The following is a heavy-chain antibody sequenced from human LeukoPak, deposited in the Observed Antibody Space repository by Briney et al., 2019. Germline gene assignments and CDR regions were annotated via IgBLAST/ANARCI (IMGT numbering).Heavy chain of an antibody. CDR2: IGTAGDT. CDR3: ARFHYDSREGAFDI. CDR1: GFTFSSYD. J-gene: IGHJ3*02. V-gene: IGHV3-13*01. D-gene: IGHD3-22*01. Sequence: PGGSLRLSCAASGFTFSSYDMHWVRQATGKGLEWVSAIGTAGDTYYPGSVKGRFTISRENAKNSLYLQMNSLRAGDTAVYYCARFHYDSREGAFDIWGQGTMVTVSS.